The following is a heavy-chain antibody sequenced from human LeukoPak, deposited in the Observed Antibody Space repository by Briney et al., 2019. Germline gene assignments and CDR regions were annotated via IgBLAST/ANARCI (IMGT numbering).Heavy chain of an antibody. CDR1: GYTFTSYA. Sequence: SVKVSCKASGYTFTSYAISWVRQAPGQGLEWMGRIIPILGIANYAQKFQGRVTITADKSTSTAYMELSSLRSEDTAVYYCAREGIAAADYYYYGMDVWGQGTTVTVSS. CDR2: IIPILGIA. D-gene: IGHD6-13*01. J-gene: IGHJ6*02. V-gene: IGHV1-69*04. CDR3: AREGIAAADYYYYGMDV.